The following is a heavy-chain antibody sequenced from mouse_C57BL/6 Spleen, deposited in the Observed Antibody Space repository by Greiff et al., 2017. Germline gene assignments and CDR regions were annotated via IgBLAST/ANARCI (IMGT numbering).Heavy chain of an antibody. CDR3: ARIDYGSSDAMDY. CDR1: GFSLTSYG. V-gene: IGHV2-2*01. CDR2: IWSGGST. J-gene: IGHJ4*01. Sequence: VKLQESGPGLVQPSQSLSITCTVSGFSLTSYGVHWVRQSPGKGLEWLGVIWSGGSTDYNAAFISRLSISKDNSKSQVFFKMNRLQADDTAIYYGARIDYGSSDAMDYWGQGTSVTVSS. D-gene: IGHD1-1*01.